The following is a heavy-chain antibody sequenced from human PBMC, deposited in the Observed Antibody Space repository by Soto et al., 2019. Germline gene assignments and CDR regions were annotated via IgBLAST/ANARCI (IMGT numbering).Heavy chain of an antibody. CDR3: ARAPYYYGSGSYSFDY. CDR1: GGSFSGYY. CDR2: INHSGST. D-gene: IGHD3-10*01. V-gene: IGHV4-34*01. Sequence: LSLTCAVYGGSFSGYYWSWIRQPPGKGLEWIGEINHSGSTNYNPSLKSRVTISVDTSKNQFSLKLSSVTAADTAVYYCARAPYYYGSGSYSFDYWGQGTLVTVSS. J-gene: IGHJ4*02.